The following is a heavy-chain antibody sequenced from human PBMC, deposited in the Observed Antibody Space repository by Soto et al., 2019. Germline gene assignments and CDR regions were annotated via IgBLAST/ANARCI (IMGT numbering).Heavy chain of an antibody. J-gene: IGHJ4*02. V-gene: IGHV1-69*13. CDR1: GVTFTRQD. CDR2: IIPIFGTP. Sequence: SVKVSCKASGVTFTRQDMRWVRQAPGQGLEWMGGIIPIFGTPQYAEKFQDRVTITADESTSTAYMELSSLTSEDTAVYYCATHPGRDGYRFDYWGQGTLVTVSS. D-gene: IGHD5-12*01. CDR3: ATHPGRDGYRFDY.